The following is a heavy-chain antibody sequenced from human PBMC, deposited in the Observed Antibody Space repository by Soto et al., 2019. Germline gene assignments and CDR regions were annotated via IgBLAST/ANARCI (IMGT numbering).Heavy chain of an antibody. D-gene: IGHD2-15*01. J-gene: IGHJ4*02. Sequence: GGSLRLSCAASGFTFSSNTMSWVRQAPGKGLEWVSGISSSGGSTYYADSVKGRFTISRDNSKNMLYLQMNNLRAEDTAVYYCAKAQGGSYFDYWGQGTLVTVSS. CDR2: ISSSGGST. V-gene: IGHV3-23*01. CDR3: AKAQGGSYFDY. CDR1: GFTFSSNT.